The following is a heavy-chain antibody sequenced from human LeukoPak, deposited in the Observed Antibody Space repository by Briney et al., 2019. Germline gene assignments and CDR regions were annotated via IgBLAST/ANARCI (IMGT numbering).Heavy chain of an antibody. Sequence: GGSLRLSCAASGFTFSSYAMHWVRQAPGKGLEWVAVISYDGSNKYYADSVKGRFTISRDNSKNTLYLQMNSLRAEDTAVYYCPRAEDIVAHTGFGYWGQGTLVTLSS. J-gene: IGHJ4*02. V-gene: IGHV3-30-3*01. D-gene: IGHD5-12*01. CDR3: PRAEDIVAHTGFGY. CDR1: GFTFSSYA. CDR2: ISYDGSNK.